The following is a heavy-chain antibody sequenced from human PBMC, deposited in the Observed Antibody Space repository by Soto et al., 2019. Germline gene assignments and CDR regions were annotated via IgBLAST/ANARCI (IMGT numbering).Heavy chain of an antibody. CDR2: ISYDGSNK. Sequence: VQMLESGGGLVQPGRSLRLSCAASGFTFSSYAMHWVRQAPGKGLEWVAVISYDGSNKYYADSVKGRFTISRDNSKNTLYLQMNSLRAEDTAVYYCGVNLGSSGSLGWGQGTLVTVSS. J-gene: IGHJ4*02. CDR3: GVNLGSSGSLG. V-gene: IGHV3-30-3*01. D-gene: IGHD3-22*01. CDR1: GFTFSSYA.